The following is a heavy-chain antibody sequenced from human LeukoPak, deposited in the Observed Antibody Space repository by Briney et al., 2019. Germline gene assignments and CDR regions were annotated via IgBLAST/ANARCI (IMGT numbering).Heavy chain of an antibody. CDR2: IIPILGVA. CDR3: ARVIGYQNAEYFQH. Sequence: GSSVKVSCKASGGTFSSYAISWVRQAPGQGLEWMGRIIPILGVANYAQKFQGRVTITADKSTSTAYMELSSLRSEDTAVYYCARVIGYQNAEYFQHWGQGTLVTVSS. V-gene: IGHV1-69*04. CDR1: GGTFSSYA. J-gene: IGHJ1*01. D-gene: IGHD5-18*01.